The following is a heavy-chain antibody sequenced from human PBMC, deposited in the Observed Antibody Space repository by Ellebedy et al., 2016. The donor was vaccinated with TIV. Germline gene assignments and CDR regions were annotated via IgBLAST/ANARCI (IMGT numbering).Heavy chain of an antibody. Sequence: GESLKISCAASGFTFSSYAMSWVRQAPGKGLEWVSAISGSGGSTYYADSVKGRFTISRDNSKNTLYLQMNSLRAEDTAVYYCARGRSRGWARGPVDYWGQGTLVTVSS. V-gene: IGHV3-23*01. CDR1: GFTFSSYA. CDR2: ISGSGGST. CDR3: ARGRSRGWARGPVDY. D-gene: IGHD3-16*01. J-gene: IGHJ4*02.